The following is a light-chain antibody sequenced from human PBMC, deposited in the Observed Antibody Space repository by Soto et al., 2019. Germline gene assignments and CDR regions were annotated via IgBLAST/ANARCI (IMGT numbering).Light chain of an antibody. CDR2: EVS. V-gene: IGLV2-14*01. CDR3: SSYTSRSTRV. J-gene: IGLJ3*02. Sequence: QSALTQPASVSGSPGQSITISCTGTSSDVGGYDYVSWYQQHPDKAPKLMIYEVSNRPSGVSNRFSGSKSGNTASLTISGLQPEDEADYYCSSYTSRSTRVFGGGTKLTVL. CDR1: SSDVGGYDY.